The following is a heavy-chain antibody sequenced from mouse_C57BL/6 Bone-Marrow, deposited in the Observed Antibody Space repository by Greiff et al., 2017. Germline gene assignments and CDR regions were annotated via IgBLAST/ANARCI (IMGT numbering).Heavy chain of an antibody. Sequence: VQLQQSGAELVRPGASVKLSCTASGFNIKDDYMHWVKQRPEQGLEWIGWIDPENGDTEYASKFQGKATITADTSSNTPYLQLSSLTSEDTAVYYWTDRGYDGYFVVWGTGTTVTVSS. CDR3: TDRGYDGYFVV. CDR1: GFNIKDDY. D-gene: IGHD2-2*01. V-gene: IGHV14-4*01. J-gene: IGHJ1*03. CDR2: IDPENGDT.